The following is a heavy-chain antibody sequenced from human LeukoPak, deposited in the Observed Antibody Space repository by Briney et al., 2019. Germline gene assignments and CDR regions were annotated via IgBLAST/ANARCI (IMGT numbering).Heavy chain of an antibody. Sequence: SVKVSCKASGGTFSSYTISWVRQAPGQGLEWMGRIIPILGIANYAQKFQGRVTITADKSTSTAYIELSSLRSEDTAVYYCASRYCSSTSCYTLSAFDIWGQGTMVTVSS. J-gene: IGHJ3*02. D-gene: IGHD2-2*02. CDR2: IIPILGIA. CDR3: ASRYCSSTSCYTLSAFDI. CDR1: GGTFSSYT. V-gene: IGHV1-69*02.